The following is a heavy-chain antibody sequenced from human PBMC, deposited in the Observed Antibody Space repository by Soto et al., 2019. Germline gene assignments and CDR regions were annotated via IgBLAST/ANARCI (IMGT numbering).Heavy chain of an antibody. D-gene: IGHD2-2*01. CDR1: GFTFSSYG. CDR3: ARAVFCSSTSCPDYYGMEV. J-gene: IGHJ6*02. CDR2: IWYDGSNK. V-gene: IGHV3-33*01. Sequence: GGSLRLSCAASGFTFSSYGMHWVRQAPGKGLEWVAVIWYDGSNKYYADSVKGRFTISRDNSKNTLYLQMNSLRAEDTAVYYCARAVFCSSTSCPDYYGMEVWGRGSTVTVSS.